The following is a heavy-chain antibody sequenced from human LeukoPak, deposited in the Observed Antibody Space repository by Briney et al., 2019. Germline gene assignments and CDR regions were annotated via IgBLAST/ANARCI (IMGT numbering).Heavy chain of an antibody. D-gene: IGHD2-8*02. Sequence: GRSLRLSCAASGFTFSSYGMHWVRQAPGKGLEWVAVIWYDGSNKYYADSVKGRFTISRDISKNTLYLQMNSLRAEDTAVYYCAKDTGWFDPWGQGTLVTVSS. CDR2: IWYDGSNK. V-gene: IGHV3-33*06. CDR3: AKDTGWFDP. J-gene: IGHJ5*02. CDR1: GFTFSSYG.